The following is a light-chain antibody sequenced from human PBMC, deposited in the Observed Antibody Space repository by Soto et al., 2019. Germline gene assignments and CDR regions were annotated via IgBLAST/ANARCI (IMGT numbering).Light chain of an antibody. CDR2: GAS. V-gene: IGKV3-20*01. CDR3: QQYGSSGT. Sequence: EFVFTQSPATLSVSPGDRATLSCRASQSVSNNYLAWYQQKPGQAPRLLIYGASNRATGIPDRFSGSGSGTDFTLTISRLEPEDFAVYYCQQYGSSGTFGQGTKVDI. J-gene: IGKJ1*01. CDR1: QSVSNNY.